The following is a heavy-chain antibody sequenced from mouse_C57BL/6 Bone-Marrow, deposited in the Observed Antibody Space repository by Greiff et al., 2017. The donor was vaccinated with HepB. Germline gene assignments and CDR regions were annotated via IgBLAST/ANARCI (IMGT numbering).Heavy chain of an antibody. CDR1: GYSITSGYY. V-gene: IGHV3-6*01. Sequence: EVQLVESGPGLVKPSQSLSLTCSVTGYSITSGYYWNWIRQFPGNKLEWMGYISYDGSNNYNPSLKNRISITRDTSKNQFFLKLNSVTTEDTATYYCARSYGSRDYWGQGTTLTVSS. CDR2: ISYDGSN. J-gene: IGHJ2*01. D-gene: IGHD1-1*01. CDR3: ARSYGSRDY.